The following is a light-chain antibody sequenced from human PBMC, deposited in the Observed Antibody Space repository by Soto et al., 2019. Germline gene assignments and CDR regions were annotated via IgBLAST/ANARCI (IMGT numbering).Light chain of an antibody. CDR3: LQRTNWPWT. Sequence: EIVLTQSPATLSLSPGERATLSCGASQSLSIYLGWYQQKPGQVPRLLIYDASNRATGIPARFSGSGSGTDFTLTISSLEPEDFAVYYCLQRTNWPWTFGQGTKVEVK. V-gene: IGKV3-11*01. J-gene: IGKJ1*01. CDR2: DAS. CDR1: QSLSIY.